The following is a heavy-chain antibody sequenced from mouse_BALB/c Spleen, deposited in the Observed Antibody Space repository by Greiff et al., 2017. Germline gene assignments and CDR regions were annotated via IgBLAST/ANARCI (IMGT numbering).Heavy chain of an antibody. D-gene: IGHD2-14*01. V-gene: IGHV5-6-5*01. J-gene: IGHJ3*01. CDR3: ASGARDRYDGDWFAY. CDR1: GFTFSSYA. CDR2: ISSGGST. Sequence: EVQVVESGGGLVKPGGSLKLSCAASGFTFSSYAMSWFRRTPEKRLEWVASISSGGSTSYPDSVKGRFTISRDNARNILYLQMSSLRSEDTAEYSSASGARDRYDGDWFAYWGQGTLVTVSA.